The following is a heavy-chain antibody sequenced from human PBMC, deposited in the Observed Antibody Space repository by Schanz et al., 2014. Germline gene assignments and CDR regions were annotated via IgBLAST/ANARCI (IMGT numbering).Heavy chain of an antibody. J-gene: IGHJ6*02. V-gene: IGHV4-31*03. CDR1: GGSVSSGGDY. D-gene: IGHD2-8*02. CDR2: IYHSGNT. CDR3: ARDSLRGATGGYGMDV. Sequence: QVQLQESGPGLVKPSQTLSLTCTVSGGSVSSGGDYWSWIRQHPGKGLEWIGEIYHSGNTNYNASLKSRVTISVDKTKNRCARKVRSVTAADTAVYYCARDSLRGATGGYGMDVWGQGTTVTVSS.